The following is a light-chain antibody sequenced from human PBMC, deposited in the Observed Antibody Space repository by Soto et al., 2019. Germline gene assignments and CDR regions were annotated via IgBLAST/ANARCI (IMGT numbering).Light chain of an antibody. J-gene: IGKJ1*01. CDR2: GAS. CDR1: QSVSSSY. V-gene: IGKV3D-20*02. Sequence: EIVLTQSPGTLSLSPGERATLSCRASQSVSSSYLAWYQQKPGQAPRLLIYGASGRATGIPARFSGSGSGTDFTLTISSLEPEDFAVYYCQQRSNWPRTFGQGTKVDIK. CDR3: QQRSNWPRT.